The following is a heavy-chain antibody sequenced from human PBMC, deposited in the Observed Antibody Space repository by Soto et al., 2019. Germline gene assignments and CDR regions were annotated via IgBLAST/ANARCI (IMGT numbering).Heavy chain of an antibody. CDR3: AKHSSSWYKEQDTYYYYGMDV. V-gene: IGHV3-23*01. D-gene: IGHD6-13*01. J-gene: IGHJ6*02. Sequence: PGGSLRLSCAASGFTFSSYAMSWVRQAPGKGLEWVSAISGSGGSTYYADSVKGRFTISRDNSKNTLYLQMNSLRAEDTAVYYCAKHSSSWYKEQDTYYYYGMDVWGQGTTVTVS. CDR1: GFTFSSYA. CDR2: ISGSGGST.